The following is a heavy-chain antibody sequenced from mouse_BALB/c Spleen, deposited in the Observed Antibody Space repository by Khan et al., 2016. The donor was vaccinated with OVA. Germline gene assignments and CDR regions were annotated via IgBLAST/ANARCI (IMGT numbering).Heavy chain of an antibody. D-gene: IGHD1-1*02. V-gene: IGHV2-6-5*01. CDR3: AKLLWSHYYAMDY. J-gene: IGHJ4*01. CDR2: IWGGGTT. Sequence: QVQLKASGPGLVAPSQSLSITCTVSGFSLTDYGVGWIRQPPGKGLEWLGVIWGGGTTHYNSAPKSRLSISKDNSKSQAFLKMNSLQTDDTAMYYCAKLLWSHYYAMDYWGQGTSVTVSS. CDR1: GFSLTDYG.